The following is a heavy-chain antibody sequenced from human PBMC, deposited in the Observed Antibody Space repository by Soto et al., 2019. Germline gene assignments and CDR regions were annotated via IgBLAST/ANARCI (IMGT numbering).Heavy chain of an antibody. CDR3: ASNHDYGDYGAFDI. J-gene: IGHJ3*02. D-gene: IGHD4-17*01. Sequence: SETLSLTCTVSGGSISSYYWSWIRQPPGKGLEWIGYIYYSGSTNYNPSLKSRVTISVDTSKNQFSLKLSSVTAADTAVYYCASNHDYGDYGAFDIWGQGTMVTVSS. V-gene: IGHV4-59*01. CDR2: IYYSGST. CDR1: GGSISSYY.